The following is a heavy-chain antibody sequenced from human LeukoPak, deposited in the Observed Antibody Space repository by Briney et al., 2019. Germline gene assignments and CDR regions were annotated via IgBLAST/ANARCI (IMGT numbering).Heavy chain of an antibody. V-gene: IGHV3-7*01. CDR1: GFTFNRYW. J-gene: IGHJ6*03. CDR2: IKQDGSEK. CDR3: ARDREGYQLPQMRSYFYMDV. D-gene: IGHD2-2*01. Sequence: GGSLRLSCAASGFTFNRYWMTWVRQAPGKGLEWVANIKQDGSEKYYVDSVKGRFTISRDNAKNSMYIQMNSLRAEDTAVYYCARDREGYQLPQMRSYFYMDVWGKGTTVTISS.